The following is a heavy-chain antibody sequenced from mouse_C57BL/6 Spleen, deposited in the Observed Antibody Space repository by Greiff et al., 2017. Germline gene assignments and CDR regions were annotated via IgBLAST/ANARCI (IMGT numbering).Heavy chain of an antibody. Sequence: VQLQQSGAELVMPGASVKLSCKASGYTFTSYWMHWVKQRPGQGLEWIGELDPSDSYTNYNQQFKGKSTLTVDKASSTAYMQLSSLTSEDSAVYYCARGHWDGGFDYWGQGTTLTVSS. CDR3: ARGHWDGGFDY. V-gene: IGHV1-69*01. J-gene: IGHJ2*01. CDR2: LDPSDSYT. CDR1: GYTFTSYW. D-gene: IGHD4-1*01.